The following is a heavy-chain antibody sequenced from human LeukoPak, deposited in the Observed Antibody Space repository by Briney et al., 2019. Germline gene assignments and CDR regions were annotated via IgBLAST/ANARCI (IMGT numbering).Heavy chain of an antibody. Sequence: PSETLSLTCTVSGGSISSYYWSWIRQPPGKGLEWIGYIYYSGSTNYNPSLKSRVTISVDTSKNQFSLKLSSVTAADTAVYYCARGVDSSSWYGFYYYYGMDVWGQGTTVTVSS. V-gene: IGHV4-59*01. J-gene: IGHJ6*02. CDR1: GGSISSYY. D-gene: IGHD6-13*01. CDR3: ARGVDSSSWYGFYYYYGMDV. CDR2: IYYSGST.